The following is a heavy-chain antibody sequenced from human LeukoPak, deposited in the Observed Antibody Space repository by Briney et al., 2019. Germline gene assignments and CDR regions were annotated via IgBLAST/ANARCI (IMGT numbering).Heavy chain of an antibody. CDR2: ISSSSSTI. Sequence: PGGSLRLSCAASGFTFSSYSMNWVRQAPGQGLEWVSYISSSSSTIYYADSVKGRFTISRDNAKNSLYLQMNSLRAEDTAVYYCAVVVAATRLDYWGQGTLVTVSS. V-gene: IGHV3-48*04. CDR1: GFTFSSYS. J-gene: IGHJ4*02. D-gene: IGHD2-15*01. CDR3: AVVVAATRLDY.